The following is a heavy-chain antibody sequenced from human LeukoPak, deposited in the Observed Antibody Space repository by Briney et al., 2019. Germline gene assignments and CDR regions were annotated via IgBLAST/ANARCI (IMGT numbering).Heavy chain of an antibody. D-gene: IGHD5-24*01. J-gene: IGHJ6*03. CDR2: ISSSSSTI. CDR1: GFTFSSYS. V-gene: IGHV3-48*04. CDR3: YGDGYNRPSYYYYYMDV. Sequence: GGSLRLSCAASGFTFSSYSMNWVRQAPGKGLEWVSYISSSSSTIYYADSVKGRFTISRDNAKNSLYLQMNSLRAEDTAVYYCYGDGYNRPSYYYYYMDVWGKGTTVTVSS.